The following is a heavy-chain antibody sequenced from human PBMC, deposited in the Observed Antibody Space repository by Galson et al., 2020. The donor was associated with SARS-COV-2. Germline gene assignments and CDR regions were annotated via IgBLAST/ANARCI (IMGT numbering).Heavy chain of an antibody. CDR2: ISAGGSTK. V-gene: IGHV3-30*18. Sequence: QAGGSLRLSCAASGFTFRGYGMHWVRQAPGKGLEWVAVISAGGSTKYSAASVRGRFTISRDNSKNTLYLQMNSLRAEDTAVYYCSKGMGISVGGVIPPPDYWGQGTLVTVSS. CDR3: SKGMGISVGGVIPPPDY. CDR1: GFTFRGYG. J-gene: IGHJ4*02. D-gene: IGHD3-16*02.